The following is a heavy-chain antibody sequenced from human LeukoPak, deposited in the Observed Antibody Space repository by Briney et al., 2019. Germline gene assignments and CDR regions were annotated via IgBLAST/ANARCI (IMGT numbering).Heavy chain of an antibody. J-gene: IGHJ4*02. CDR1: GFTFNSYS. V-gene: IGHV3-48*04. Sequence: GGSLRLSCAASGFTFNSYSMNWVRQAPGKGLEWVSYISSRSTTIYYADSVKGRFTISRDNAKNSLYLQMNSLRAEDTAVYYCARDYYGSGSSDYWGQGTLVTVSS. D-gene: IGHD3-10*01. CDR2: ISSRSTTI. CDR3: ARDYYGSGSSDY.